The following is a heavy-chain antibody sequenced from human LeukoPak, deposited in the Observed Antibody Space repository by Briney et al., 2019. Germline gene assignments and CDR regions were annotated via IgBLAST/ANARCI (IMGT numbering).Heavy chain of an antibody. Sequence: ASVKVSCKASGYTFTGYYMHWVRQAPGQGLEWMGWINPNSGGTNYAQKFQGRVTMTRDTSISTAYMELSRLRSDDTAVYYCARVNGWSDNWFDPWGQGTLVTVSS. D-gene: IGHD6-19*01. V-gene: IGHV1-2*02. J-gene: IGHJ5*02. CDR2: INPNSGGT. CDR3: ARVNGWSDNWFDP. CDR1: GYTFTGYY.